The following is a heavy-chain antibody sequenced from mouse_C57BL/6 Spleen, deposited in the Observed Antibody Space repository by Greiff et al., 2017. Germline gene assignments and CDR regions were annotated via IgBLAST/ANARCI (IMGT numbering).Heavy chain of an antibody. CDR3: TSTVVDFDY. J-gene: IGHJ2*01. D-gene: IGHD1-1*01. CDR1: GYTFTDYE. V-gene: IGHV1-15*01. Sequence: VQLQQSGAELVRPGASVTLSCKASGYTFTDYEMHWVKQTPVPGLEWIGAIDPETGGPAYNQKFKGKAILTADKSSSTAYMELRSLTSEDSAVYYCTSTVVDFDYWGQGTTLTVSS. CDR2: IDPETGGP.